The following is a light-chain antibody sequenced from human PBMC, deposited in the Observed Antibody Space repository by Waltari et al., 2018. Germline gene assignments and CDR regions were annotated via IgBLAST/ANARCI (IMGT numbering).Light chain of an antibody. J-gene: IGLJ3*02. Sequence: QSALTKLASVSGSPGQSITLSCTGTGSDVGGYNYVSWYQQHPGKAPKFMIYDVSQRPSGVSNRFSGSKSGNTASLTISGLQAEDEADYYCSSYTSNNIGVFGGGTKLTVL. CDR3: SSYTSNNIGV. V-gene: IGLV2-14*01. CDR2: DVS. CDR1: GSDVGGYNY.